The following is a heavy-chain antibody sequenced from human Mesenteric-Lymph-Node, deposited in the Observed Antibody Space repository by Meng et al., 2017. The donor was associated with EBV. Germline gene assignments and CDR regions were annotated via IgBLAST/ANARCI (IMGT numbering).Heavy chain of an antibody. Sequence: QSLLQESGPGRVKPSETLSLTCTVSGGSIGSSSYYWGWIRQPPGKGLEWIGSIFYIGNTDENPSLQSRVTISVDTSKNQFSLQLRFVTAADTAVYYCARQGNSGYHYTDAFDIWGQGTMVTVSS. J-gene: IGHJ3*02. CDR2: IFYIGNT. V-gene: IGHV4-39*01. D-gene: IGHD3-22*01. CDR1: GGSIGSSSYY. CDR3: ARQGNSGYHYTDAFDI.